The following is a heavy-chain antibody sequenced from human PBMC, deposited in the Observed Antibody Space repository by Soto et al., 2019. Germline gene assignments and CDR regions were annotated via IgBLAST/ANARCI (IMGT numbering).Heavy chain of an antibody. CDR1: GFTFSSYS. CDR2: ISSSSSTI. V-gene: IGHV3-48*01. CDR3: ATNPGDLVHLGGGYYFDY. D-gene: IGHD3-16*01. J-gene: IGHJ4*02. Sequence: GGSLRLSCAASGFTFSSYSMNWVRQAPGKGLEWVSYISSSSSTIYYADSVKGRFTISRDNAKNSLYLQMNSLRAEDTAVYYCATNPGDLVHLGGGYYFDYWGQGTLVTVSS.